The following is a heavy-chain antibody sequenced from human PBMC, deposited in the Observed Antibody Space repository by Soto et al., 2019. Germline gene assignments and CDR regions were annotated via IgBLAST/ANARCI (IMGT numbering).Heavy chain of an antibody. D-gene: IGHD4-17*01. CDR3: ARDYGDLNFDY. V-gene: IGHV1-69*08. Sequence: QVQVVQSGAEVKKPGSSVKVSCKASGGTFSSYTISWVRQAPGQGLEWMGRIIPILGIANYAQKFQGRVTITADKSTSTAYMELSSLRSEDTAVYYCARDYGDLNFDYWGQGTLVTVSS. J-gene: IGHJ4*02. CDR1: GGTFSSYT. CDR2: IIPILGIA.